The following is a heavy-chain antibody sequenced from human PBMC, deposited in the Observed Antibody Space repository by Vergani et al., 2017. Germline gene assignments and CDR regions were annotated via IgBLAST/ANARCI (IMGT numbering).Heavy chain of an antibody. CDR2: INHSGST. V-gene: IGHV4-34*01. Sequence: QVQLQQWGAGLLKPSETLSLTCAVYGGSFSGYYWSWIRQPPGKGLEWIGEINHSGSTNYNPSLKSRVTISADTSKNQFALKLGSVTAPDTAVYYCARNVRLSRREMDVWGKGTTVTVSS. D-gene: IGHD1-26*01. J-gene: IGHJ6*04. CDR3: ARNVRLSRREMDV. CDR1: GGSFSGYY.